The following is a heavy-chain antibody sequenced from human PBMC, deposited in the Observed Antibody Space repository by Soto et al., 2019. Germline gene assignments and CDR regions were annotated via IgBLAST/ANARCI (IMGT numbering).Heavy chain of an antibody. CDR1: GFTFSRYG. CDR2: IVYDGSNK. Sequence: QVQLVESGGGVVQPGRSLRLSCAASGFTFSRYGIRWVRKAPGKGLEWVEGIVYDGSNKYYVDSVKGRFTISRDNSKKTLYLKMNRLRAEDTAVYYCEKEPGRGGVGDYWGQGPLVTVSS. CDR3: EKEPGRGGVGDY. J-gene: IGHJ4*02. V-gene: IGHV3-30*18. D-gene: IGHD2-2*01.